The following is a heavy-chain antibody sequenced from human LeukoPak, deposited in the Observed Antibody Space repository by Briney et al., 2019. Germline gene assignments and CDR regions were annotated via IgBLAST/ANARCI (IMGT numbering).Heavy chain of an antibody. CDR2: IYHSGST. CDR1: GGSISSGGYY. J-gene: IGHJ4*02. D-gene: IGHD3-22*01. V-gene: IGHV4-30-2*01. CDR3: ARAGTYYYDSSGYQKRHYFDY. Sequence: SETLSLTCTVSGGSISSGGYYWSWIRQPPGKGLEWIGYIYHSGSTYYNPSLKSRVTISVDRSKNQFSLKLSSVTAADTAVYYCARAGTYYYDSSGYQKRHYFDYWGQGTLVTVSS.